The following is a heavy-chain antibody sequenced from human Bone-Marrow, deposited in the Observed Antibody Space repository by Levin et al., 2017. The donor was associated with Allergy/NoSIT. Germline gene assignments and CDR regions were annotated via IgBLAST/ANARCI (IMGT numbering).Heavy chain of an antibody. CDR3: AWLDADVVLATTTGASFDY. J-gene: IGHJ4*02. CDR2: ISGSGGST. CDR1: GFTFSRSA. D-gene: IGHD2-15*01. Sequence: PGESLKISCAASGFTFSRSAMSWVRQAPGKGLEWVSAISGSGGSTYYADSVRGRFTISRDNSKNTLYLQMNSLRAEDTAVYFCAWLDADVVLATTTGASFDYWGQGTLVTVSS. V-gene: IGHV3-23*01.